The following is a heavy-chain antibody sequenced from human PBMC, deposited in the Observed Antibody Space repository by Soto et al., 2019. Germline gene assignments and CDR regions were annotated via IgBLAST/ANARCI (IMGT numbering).Heavy chain of an antibody. Sequence: PSETLSLTCTVSGGSISSYYWSWIRQPPGKGLEWIGYIYYSGSTNYNPSLKSRVTISVDTSKNQFSLKLSSVTAADTAVYYCARDPSYQDYSNYYYGMDVWGQGTTVTVS. CDR2: IYYSGST. J-gene: IGHJ6*02. D-gene: IGHD4-4*01. V-gene: IGHV4-59*01. CDR1: GGSISSYY. CDR3: ARDPSYQDYSNYYYGMDV.